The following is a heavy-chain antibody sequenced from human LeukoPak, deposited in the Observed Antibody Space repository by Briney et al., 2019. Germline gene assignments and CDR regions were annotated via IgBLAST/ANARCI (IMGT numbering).Heavy chain of an antibody. V-gene: IGHV1-2*02. J-gene: IGHJ4*02. CDR1: GYTFTGYY. CDR2: IDPNSGGS. Sequence: ASVKVSCKASGYTFTGYYMHWVRQAPGQGLEWMGWIDPNSGGSNSAQKFQGRVTMTRDTSISTAYMELSRLRSDDTAVYYCARAPRGFCSGGSCFDFWGQGTLVTVSS. D-gene: IGHD2-15*01. CDR3: ARAPRGFCSGGSCFDF.